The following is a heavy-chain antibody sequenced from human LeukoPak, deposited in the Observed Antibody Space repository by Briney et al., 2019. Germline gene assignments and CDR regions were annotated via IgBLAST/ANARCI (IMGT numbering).Heavy chain of an antibody. D-gene: IGHD3-10*01. CDR1: GYTFTSYD. V-gene: IGHV7-4-1*02. CDR3: TRGLMVRGVTIMTY. CDR2: ISTNTGNP. J-gene: IGHJ4*02. Sequence: ASVKVSCKASGYTFTSYDINWVRQATGQGLEWMGWISTNTGNPTYAQGFTGRFVFSLDTSVSTAYLQISSLKAEDTAVYYCTRGLMVRGVTIMTYWGQGTLVTVSS.